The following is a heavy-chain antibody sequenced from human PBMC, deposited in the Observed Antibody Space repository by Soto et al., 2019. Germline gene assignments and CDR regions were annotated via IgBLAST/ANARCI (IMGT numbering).Heavy chain of an antibody. Sequence: QLQLQESGPGLVKPSETLSLTCTVSGGSISSSSSSWGWIRQPPGKGLEWLGIISYSGSTYYSPSLKSRVTISVDASKNLFPLTLSSVTAADTAVYYCARTYVTDVVVVPASKDYMDVWGKGTTVTVSS. CDR3: ARTYVTDVVVVPASKDYMDV. CDR2: ISYSGST. CDR1: GGSISSSSSS. J-gene: IGHJ6*03. V-gene: IGHV4-39*01. D-gene: IGHD2-2*01.